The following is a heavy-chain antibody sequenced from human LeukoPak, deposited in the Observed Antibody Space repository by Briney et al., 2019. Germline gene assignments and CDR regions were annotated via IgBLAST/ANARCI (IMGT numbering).Heavy chain of an antibody. CDR3: ARDRDCGGDCHSAPDY. V-gene: IGHV3-30-3*01. Sequence: PGGSLRLSCAASGFTFSSYAMHWVRQAPGKGLEWVAVISYDGSNKYYADSVKGRFTISRDNSKNTLYLQMNSLRAEDTAVYYCARDRDCGGDCHSAPDYWGQGTLVTVSS. D-gene: IGHD2-21*02. J-gene: IGHJ4*02. CDR1: GFTFSSYA. CDR2: ISYDGSNK.